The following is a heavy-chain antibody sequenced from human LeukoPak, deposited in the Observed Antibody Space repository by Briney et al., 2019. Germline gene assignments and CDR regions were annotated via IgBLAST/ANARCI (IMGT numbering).Heavy chain of an antibody. D-gene: IGHD3-10*01. CDR2: ISSSGSTI. CDR1: GFTFSSYW. V-gene: IGHV3-48*04. Sequence: GGSLRLSCAASGFTFSSYWMSWVRQAPGKGLEWISYISSSGSTIYYADSVKGRFTISRDNAKNSLFLQMNSLRTEDTAVYYCARDPAAHYYGSGTYLDFWGQGTLVTVSS. CDR3: ARDPAAHYYGSGTYLDF. J-gene: IGHJ4*02.